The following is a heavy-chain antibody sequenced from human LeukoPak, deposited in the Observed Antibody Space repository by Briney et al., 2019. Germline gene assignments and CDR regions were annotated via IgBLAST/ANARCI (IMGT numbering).Heavy chain of an antibody. D-gene: IGHD2-15*01. Sequence: PGGSLRLSCAASGFTFSSYAMSWVRQAPGKGLEWVSVISGSGGSTYYADSVKGRFTFSRDNSKNTLYLQMNSLRAEDTAVYYCAKAGYCSGGSCHWDYYGMDVWGQGTTVTVSS. CDR1: GFTFSSYA. CDR3: AKAGYCSGGSCHWDYYGMDV. V-gene: IGHV3-23*01. J-gene: IGHJ6*02. CDR2: ISGSGGST.